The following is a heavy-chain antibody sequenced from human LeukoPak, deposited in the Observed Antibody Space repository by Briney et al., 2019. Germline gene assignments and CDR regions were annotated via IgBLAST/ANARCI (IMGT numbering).Heavy chain of an antibody. D-gene: IGHD3-10*01. CDR1: GFTFSSYW. CDR3: ARAYYGSGSSQVWGY. CDR2: IKQDGSEK. V-gene: IGHV3-7*04. Sequence: GGSLRLSCAASGFTFSSYWMSWVRQAPGKGLEWMANIKQDGSEKYYVDSVKGRFTISRDNAKNSLYLQMNSLRAEDTAVYYCARAYYGSGSSQVWGYWGQGTLVTVSS. J-gene: IGHJ4*02.